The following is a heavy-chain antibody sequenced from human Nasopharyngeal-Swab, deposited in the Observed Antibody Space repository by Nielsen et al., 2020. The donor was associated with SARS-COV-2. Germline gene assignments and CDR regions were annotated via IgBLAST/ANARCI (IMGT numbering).Heavy chain of an antibody. Sequence: SLKISCAASGFTFDDYAMHWVQQAPGKGLEWVSGISWNSGSIGYADSVKGRFTISRDNAKNSLYLQMNSLRAEDTALYYCEKDLTVGYSSSPIFDYWGQGTLVTVSS. J-gene: IGHJ4*02. D-gene: IGHD6-6*01. CDR3: EKDLTVGYSSSPIFDY. CDR2: ISWNSGSI. V-gene: IGHV3-9*01. CDR1: GFTFDDYA.